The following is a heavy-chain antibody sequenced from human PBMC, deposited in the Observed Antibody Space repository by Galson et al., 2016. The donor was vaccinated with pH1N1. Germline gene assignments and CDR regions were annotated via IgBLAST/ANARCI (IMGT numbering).Heavy chain of an antibody. CDR1: VVSSSSST. V-gene: IGHV1-69*05. J-gene: IGHJ6*03. D-gene: IGHD6-25*01. CDR2: LSSIFGTT. Sequence: SVTVSCLACVVSSSSSTIGWVRGVRGQSVGWVRRLSSIFGTTNYAQKFQGRVTITTDESTTTASMELSSLRSEDTAVYYCACGPPYYLSYLEVW. CDR3: ACGPPYYLSYLEV.